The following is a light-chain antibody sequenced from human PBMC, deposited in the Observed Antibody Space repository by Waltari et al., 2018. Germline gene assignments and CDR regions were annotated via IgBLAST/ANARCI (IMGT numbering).Light chain of an antibody. CDR2: EAT. CDR3: LQHDNFPWT. Sequence: ETTVTQSPAFISATPGDKVTISCKVSQDIDDDINWYQQKPGEAVVFIVQEATTLVPGVSPRFSGSWYGRDFTLTINDVKSGDAAYYFCLQHDNFPWTFGQGTKVEIK. V-gene: IGKV5-2*01. CDR1: QDIDDD. J-gene: IGKJ1*01.